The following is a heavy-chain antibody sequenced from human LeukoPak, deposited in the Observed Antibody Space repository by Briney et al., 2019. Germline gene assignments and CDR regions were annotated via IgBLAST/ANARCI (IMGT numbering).Heavy chain of an antibody. J-gene: IGHJ4*02. Sequence: SETLSLTCTVSGGSIRSYYWSWIRQPPGKGLEWIGYIYYSGSTNYNPSLKSRVTTSVDTSKNQFSLKLSSVTAADTAVYYCARQGAGVPFDYWGRGTLVTVSS. CDR3: ARQGAGVPFDY. D-gene: IGHD3-10*01. V-gene: IGHV4-59*08. CDR1: GGSIRSYY. CDR2: IYYSGST.